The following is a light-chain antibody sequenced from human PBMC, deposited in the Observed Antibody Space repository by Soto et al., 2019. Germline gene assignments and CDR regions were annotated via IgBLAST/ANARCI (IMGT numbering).Light chain of an antibody. J-gene: IGKJ2*01. V-gene: IGKV1-33*01. CDR2: DAS. CDR1: QAISNF. CDR3: QHYDSLPYS. Sequence: DIQMTQSPSSLSASVGDRVTITCQASQAISNFLNWYQQKPGKAPKLLIFDASNLETGVPSRFSGSGSGTDFTFTISSLQPEDFALYFCQHYDSLPYSFGQGTKLEI.